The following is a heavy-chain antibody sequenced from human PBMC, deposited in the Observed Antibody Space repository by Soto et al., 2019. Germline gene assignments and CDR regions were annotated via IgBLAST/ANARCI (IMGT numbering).Heavy chain of an antibody. CDR3: ASENRPYGMDV. Sequence: GGSLRLSCAASGRTFSNYYMSWIRQAPGKGLEWVSYISSNSRDTKYADSVKGRFTSSRDNVKNSLYLQTISLRAADTAVYYWASENRPYGMDVWGQGTPVTVCS. J-gene: IGHJ6*02. CDR1: GRTFSNYY. V-gene: IGHV3-11*05. CDR2: ISSNSRDT.